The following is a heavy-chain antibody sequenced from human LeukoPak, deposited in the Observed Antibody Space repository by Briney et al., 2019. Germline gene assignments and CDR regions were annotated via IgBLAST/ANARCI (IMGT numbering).Heavy chain of an antibody. CDR1: GGSFCGYY. D-gene: IGHD1-14*01. CDR3: AKLTPNDY. CDR2: INHSGST. V-gene: IGHV4-34*01. Sequence: SETLSLTCAVSGGSFCGYYWSWVRQPPGKGLEWIGEINHSGSTNYNPSLKSRVTISVDTSKNQFSLKLSSVTAADTAVYYCAKLTPNDYWGQGTLVTVSS. J-gene: IGHJ4*02.